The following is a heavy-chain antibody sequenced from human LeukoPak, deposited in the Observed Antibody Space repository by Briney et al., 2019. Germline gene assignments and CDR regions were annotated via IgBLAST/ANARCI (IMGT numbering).Heavy chain of an antibody. Sequence: SETLSLTCAVYGGSFSGYYWGGIRHPPGKGLVWIGSISYSGTTYSNPSLKSRVTISLDTSKKQFSLTLSSVTAADTAVYYCATNPKMYSSGGPIWFDPWGQGTLVTVSS. CDR3: ATNPKMYSSGGPIWFDP. CDR1: GGSFSGYY. J-gene: IGHJ5*02. CDR2: ISYSGTT. V-gene: IGHV4-59*05. D-gene: IGHD6-19*01.